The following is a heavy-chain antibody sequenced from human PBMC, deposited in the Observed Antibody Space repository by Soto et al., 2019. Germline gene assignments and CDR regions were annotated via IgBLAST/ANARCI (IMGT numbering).Heavy chain of an antibody. CDR1: GFTFSSYD. CDR3: ARGAYYDFCCGSIYYYGMDF. CDR2: IGTAGDT. Sequence: EVQLVESGGGLVQPGGSLRLSCAASGFTFSSYDMHWVRQATGKGLEWVSAIGTAGDTYYPGSVKGRFTISRENAKNSWYFQMNSLSVGDTAVYYCARGAYYDFCCGSIYYYGMDFWGQGTTVSVSS. V-gene: IGHV3-13*01. J-gene: IGHJ6*02. D-gene: IGHD3-3*01.